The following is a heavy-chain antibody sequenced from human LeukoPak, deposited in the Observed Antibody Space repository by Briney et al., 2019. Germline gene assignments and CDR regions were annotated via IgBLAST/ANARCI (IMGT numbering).Heavy chain of an antibody. J-gene: IGHJ3*02. CDR3: ATYSTGFDI. CDR2: INHRGST. D-gene: IGHD6-19*01. Sequence: SETLSLTCAVYGGSFSEYYWTWIRQPPRKGLEWIGEINHRGSTHYNPSLKSRVTISVDTSKKQFSLKLSSVTAADTAVYYCATYSTGFDIWGQGTVVTVSS. CDR1: GGSFSEYY. V-gene: IGHV4-34*01.